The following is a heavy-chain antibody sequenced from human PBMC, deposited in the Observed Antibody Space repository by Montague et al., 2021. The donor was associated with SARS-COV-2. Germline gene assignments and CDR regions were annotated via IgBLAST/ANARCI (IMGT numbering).Heavy chain of an antibody. Sequence: SETLSLTCTVSGGSISSYYWSWIRQPPGKGLEWIGYIYYGGSTNYSPSFKGRVITSVDTSNNQFSLRLTSVTAADTAVYYCARLRRPDGYSYWFGPWGQGTVVTVSS. J-gene: IGHJ5*02. CDR3: ARLRRPDGYSYWFGP. D-gene: IGHD5-24*01. V-gene: IGHV4-59*08. CDR1: GGSISSYY. CDR2: IYYGGST.